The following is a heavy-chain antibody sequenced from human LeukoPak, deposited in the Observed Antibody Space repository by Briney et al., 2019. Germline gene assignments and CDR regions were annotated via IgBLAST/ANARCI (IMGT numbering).Heavy chain of an antibody. V-gene: IGHV3-30-3*01. CDR2: TSSDLNVK. CDR3: AREGYYGSGSPPSLYFDY. J-gene: IGHJ4*02. D-gene: IGHD3-10*01. CDR1: GFTFRNYV. Sequence: GGSLRLSCAASGFTFRNYVIHWVRQAPGKGMEWVAVTSSDLNVKLYADSVKGRFTISRDNSRSTLYLQMNSLRPEDTAIYYCAREGYYGSGSPPSLYFDYWGQGTLVTVSS.